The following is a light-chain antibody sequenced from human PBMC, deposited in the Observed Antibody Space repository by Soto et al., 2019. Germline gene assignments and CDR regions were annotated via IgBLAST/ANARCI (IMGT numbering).Light chain of an antibody. J-gene: IGKJ4*01. Sequence: EIVLTQSPATLSLSPGERATLSCRASQSVSSNLAWYQQKHGQAPRLLIYDASNRATGIPARFSGSGSGTDFTHTISSLEPEDFAVYYCQQRSNRPLTFGGGTKVEIK. V-gene: IGKV3-11*01. CDR1: QSVSSN. CDR2: DAS. CDR3: QQRSNRPLT.